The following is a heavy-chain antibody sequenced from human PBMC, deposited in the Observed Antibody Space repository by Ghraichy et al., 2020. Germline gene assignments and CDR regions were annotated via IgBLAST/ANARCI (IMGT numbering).Heavy chain of an antibody. D-gene: IGHD5-18*01. V-gene: IGHV3-72*01. J-gene: IGHJ4*02. CDR2: ITHQAHGYVT. CDR1: GFTFSGYY. CDR3: VRGYNGFDS. Sequence: GESLNIPCAASGFTFSGYYMDWVRQAPGKGLDWVGRITHQAHGYVTVYAASARGRFTVSRDDSRNSLFLHMTSLETEDTAVYYCVRGYNGFDSWGQGTLVTVSS.